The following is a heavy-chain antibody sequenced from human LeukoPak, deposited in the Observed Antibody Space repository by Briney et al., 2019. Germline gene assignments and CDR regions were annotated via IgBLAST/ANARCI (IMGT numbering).Heavy chain of an antibody. J-gene: IGHJ5*02. CDR3: ARVGGDYGGNSNWFDP. D-gene: IGHD4-23*01. CDR2: INPNSGGT. V-gene: IGHV1-2*02. CDR1: GYTFTGYY. Sequence: ASVRVPCKASGYTFTGYYMHWVRQAPGQGLEWMGWINPNSGGTNYAQKFQGRVTMTRDTSISTAYMELSRLRSDDTAVYYCARVGGDYGGNSNWFDPWGQGTLVTVSS.